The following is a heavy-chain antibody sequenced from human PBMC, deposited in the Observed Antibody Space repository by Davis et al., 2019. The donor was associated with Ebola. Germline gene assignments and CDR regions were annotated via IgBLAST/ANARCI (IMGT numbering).Heavy chain of an antibody. CDR2: ISSSSSYI. Sequence: GESLKISCAASGFTFSSYSMNWVRQAPGKGLEWVSSISSSSSYIYYADSVKGRFTISRDNAKNSLYLQMNSLRAEDTAVYYCARDLGDDYVWGSYRPFDYWGQGTLVTVSS. D-gene: IGHD3-16*02. CDR3: ARDLGDDYVWGSYRPFDY. V-gene: IGHV3-21*01. CDR1: GFTFSSYS. J-gene: IGHJ4*02.